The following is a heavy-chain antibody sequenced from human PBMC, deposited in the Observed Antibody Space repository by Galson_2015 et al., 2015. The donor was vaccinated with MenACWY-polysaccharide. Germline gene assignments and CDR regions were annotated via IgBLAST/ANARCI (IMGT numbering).Heavy chain of an antibody. CDR3: ANPGLSTRRTSDVDY. CDR1: GFTFSNYW. CDR2: VNGDGSYT. Sequence: SLRLSCAASGFTFSNYWMHWVRQASEKGLVWVSRVNGDGSYTQYSDSVKGRFTIFRDNAKNTLYLQMNSLRAADTAVYYCANPGLSTRRTSDVDYWGQGTLVTVSS. V-gene: IGHV3-74*03. J-gene: IGHJ4*02. D-gene: IGHD5/OR15-5a*01.